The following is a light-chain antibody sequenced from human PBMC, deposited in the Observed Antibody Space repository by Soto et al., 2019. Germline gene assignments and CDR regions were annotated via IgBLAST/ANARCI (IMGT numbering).Light chain of an antibody. CDR1: QSVSSN. J-gene: IGKJ1*01. Sequence: EIVMTQSPATLSVSPGERATLSCRASQSVSSNLAWYQQKPGQGPRLLIYGASTRATGIPARFSGSGSGTELTLTISSPQSEDFAVYYCQQYNNWPWTFGQGTKVEIK. V-gene: IGKV3D-15*01. CDR3: QQYNNWPWT. CDR2: GAS.